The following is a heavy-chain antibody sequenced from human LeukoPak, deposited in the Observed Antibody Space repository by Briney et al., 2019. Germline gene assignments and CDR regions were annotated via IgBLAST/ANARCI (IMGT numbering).Heavy chain of an antibody. CDR2: IIPIFGTA. Sequence: PSVKVSCKASGGTFSSYAISWVRQAPGQGLEWMGGIIPIFGTANYAQKFQGRVTITADESTSTAYMELSSLRSEDTAVYYCAREGHCSSTSCPITFDYWGQGTLVTVSS. CDR3: AREGHCSSTSCPITFDY. V-gene: IGHV1-69*13. D-gene: IGHD2-2*01. CDR1: GGTFSSYA. J-gene: IGHJ4*02.